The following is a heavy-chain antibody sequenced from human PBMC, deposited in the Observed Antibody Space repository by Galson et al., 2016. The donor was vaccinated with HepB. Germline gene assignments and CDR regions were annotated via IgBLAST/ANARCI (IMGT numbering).Heavy chain of an antibody. CDR3: AGAGCSGGSCYYNWFDP. J-gene: IGHJ5*02. D-gene: IGHD2-15*01. CDR2: LYYPGST. Sequence: ETLSLTCNVSGGSISGSNYYWGWIRQPPGRGLEWIRSLYYPGSTNYNPSLKSRVTISVDKSKNQFSLKLSSVTAADTAVYYCAGAGCSGGSCYYNWFDPWGQGTLVTVSS. CDR1: GGSISGSNYY. V-gene: IGHV4-39*07.